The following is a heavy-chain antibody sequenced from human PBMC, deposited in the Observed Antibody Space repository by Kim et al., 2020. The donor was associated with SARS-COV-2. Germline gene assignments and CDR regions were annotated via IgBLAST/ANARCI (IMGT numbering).Heavy chain of an antibody. CDR2: IYYSGST. D-gene: IGHD4-17*01. J-gene: IGHJ2*01. CDR3: ARQPTVTTLYWYFDL. Sequence: SETLSLTCTVSGGSISSSSYYWGWIRQPPGKGLEWIGSIYYSGSTYYNPSLKSRVTISVDTSKNQFSLKLSSVTAADTAVYYCARQPTVTTLYWYFDLWGRGTLVTVSS. CDR1: GGSISSSSYY. V-gene: IGHV4-39*01.